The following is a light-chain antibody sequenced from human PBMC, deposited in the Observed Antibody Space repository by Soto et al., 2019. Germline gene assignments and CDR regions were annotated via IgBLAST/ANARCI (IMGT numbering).Light chain of an antibody. V-gene: IGKV3-15*01. CDR3: QQYNNWPPIT. J-gene: IGKJ5*01. CDR1: QSVSSY. CDR2: GAS. Sequence: EIVLTQSPATLSLSPGERATLSCRASQSVSSYLAWYQQKPGQAPRLLIYGASTRATGIPARFSGSASGTEFTLTISSLQSEDFAIYYCQQYNNWPPITFGQGTRLEIK.